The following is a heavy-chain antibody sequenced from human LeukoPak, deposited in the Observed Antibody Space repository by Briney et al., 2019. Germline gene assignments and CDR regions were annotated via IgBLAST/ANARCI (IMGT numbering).Heavy chain of an antibody. CDR3: ARDTIAAAGTPDY. D-gene: IGHD6-13*01. J-gene: IGHJ4*02. V-gene: IGHV1-69*01. Sequence: SVKVSCKASGGTFSSYAISWVRQAPGQGLEWMGGIIPILGTANYAQKFQGRVTITADESTSTAYMELSSLRSEDTAVYYCARDTIAAAGTPDYWGQGTLVTVSS. CDR1: GGTFSSYA. CDR2: IIPILGTA.